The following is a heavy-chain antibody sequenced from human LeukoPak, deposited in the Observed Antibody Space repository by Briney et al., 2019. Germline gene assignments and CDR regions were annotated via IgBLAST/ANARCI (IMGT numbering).Heavy chain of an antibody. CDR2: INRSGST. J-gene: IGHJ4*02. CDR1: GGSFSGYY. CDR3: ARWPRYCSGGSCYNSGWDYFDY. V-gene: IGHV4-34*01. D-gene: IGHD2-15*01. Sequence: PSETPSLTCAVYGGSFSGYYWSWIRQPPGKGLEWIGEINRSGSTNYNPSLKSRVTISVDTSKNQFSLKVSSVTAADTAVYYCARWPRYCSGGSCYNSGWDYFDYWGQGTLVTVSS.